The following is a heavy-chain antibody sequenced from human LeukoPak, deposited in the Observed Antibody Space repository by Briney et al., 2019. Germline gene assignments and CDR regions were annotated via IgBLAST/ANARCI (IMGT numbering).Heavy chain of an antibody. CDR1: GGSISSGGYS. Sequence: SETLSLTCAVSGGSISSGGYSWSWIRQPPGKGLEWIGYIYYSGSTYYNPSLKSRVTISVDTSKNQFSLKLSSVTAADTAVYYCATTSDYDFWSGYYGHGPPDVWGKGTTVTVSS. CDR3: ATTSDYDFWSGYYGHGPPDV. V-gene: IGHV4-30-4*07. D-gene: IGHD3-3*01. J-gene: IGHJ6*04. CDR2: IYYSGST.